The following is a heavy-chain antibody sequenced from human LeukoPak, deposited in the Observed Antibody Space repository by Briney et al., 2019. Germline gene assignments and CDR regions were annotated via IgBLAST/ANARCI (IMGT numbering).Heavy chain of an antibody. Sequence: PGGSLRLSCAASGFTFSNYAMTWVRQAPGTGLEWVSTISGSGGSTYYADSVKGRFTISRDNSKDTLYLQMNTLRVEDTALYYCANVPYSSSWLDSWGQGTLVTVSS. J-gene: IGHJ4*02. CDR2: ISGSGGST. V-gene: IGHV3-23*01. CDR1: GFTFSNYA. CDR3: ANVPYSSSWLDS. D-gene: IGHD6-13*01.